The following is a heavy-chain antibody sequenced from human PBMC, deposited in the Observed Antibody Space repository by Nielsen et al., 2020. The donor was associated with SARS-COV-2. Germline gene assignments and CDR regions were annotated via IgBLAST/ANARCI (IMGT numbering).Heavy chain of an antibody. CDR1: GFTFNIYA. CDR3: AKGGVPTTRSHYSYYYMDG. CDR2: TSASGAST. D-gene: IGHD1-7*01. V-gene: IGHV3-23*01. Sequence: GESLKISCAASGFTFNIYAMAWVRRAPGRGLEWVSGTSASGASTYYADSVKGRFSISRDNSRNTLYLQMNSLRVEDTAIYFCAKGGVPTTRSHYSYYYMDGGGKGTTVAVSS. J-gene: IGHJ6*03.